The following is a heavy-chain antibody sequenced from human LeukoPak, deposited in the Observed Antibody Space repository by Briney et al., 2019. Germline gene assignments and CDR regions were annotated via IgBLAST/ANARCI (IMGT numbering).Heavy chain of an antibody. V-gene: IGHV3-11*01. CDR3: AKVQSRYSSGWYYRSNWFDP. CDR1: GFTFSDYY. J-gene: IGHJ5*02. D-gene: IGHD6-19*01. CDR2: ISSSGSTI. Sequence: PGGSLRLSCAASGFTFSDYYMSWIRQAPGKGLEWVSYISSSGSTIYYADSVKGRFTISRDNAKNSLYLQMNSLRAEDTAVYYCAKVQSRYSSGWYYRSNWFDPWGQGTLVTVSS.